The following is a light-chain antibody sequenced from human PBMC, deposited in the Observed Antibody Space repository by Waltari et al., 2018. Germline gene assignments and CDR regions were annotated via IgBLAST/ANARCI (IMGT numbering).Light chain of an antibody. V-gene: IGKV3-11*01. CDR1: QSVSSY. Sequence: DIVLTQSPATLSLSPGERATLSCRASQSVSSYLAWYQQKPGQAPRLLIYDASNRATGIPARFSGSGSGTDFTLTISSLQPEDFATYYCQQSYSTPTWTFGQGTKVEIK. CDR3: QQSYSTPTWT. CDR2: DAS. J-gene: IGKJ1*01.